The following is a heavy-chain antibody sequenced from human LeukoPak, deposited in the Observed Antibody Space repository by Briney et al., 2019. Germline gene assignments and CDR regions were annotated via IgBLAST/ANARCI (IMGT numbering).Heavy chain of an antibody. J-gene: IGHJ3*02. V-gene: IGHV1-2*02. CDR1: GYTFSVYY. D-gene: IGHD4-23*01. Sequence: ASVKVSFKASGYTFSVYYIHWVRQAPGQGLEWVGWTNPNSGGTNYAQNFQGRVTMTRDTSISTAYMELSSLRSDDTAVYYCAREEATVLTPGLAFDIWGQGTMVTVSS. CDR3: AREEATVLTPGLAFDI. CDR2: TNPNSGGT.